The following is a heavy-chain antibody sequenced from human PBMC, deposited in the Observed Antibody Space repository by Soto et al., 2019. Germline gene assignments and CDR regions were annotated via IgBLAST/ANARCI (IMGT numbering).Heavy chain of an antibody. CDR2: IYYSGST. D-gene: IGHD3-22*01. V-gene: IGHV4-30-4*01. Sequence: PSETVSLTCTVSGGSISSGDYYWSWIRQPPGKGLEWIGYIYYSGSTYYNPSLKSRVTISVDTSKNQFSLKLSSVTAADTAVYYCARADYDTDAFDIWGQGTMVTVSS. J-gene: IGHJ3*02. CDR3: ARADYDTDAFDI. CDR1: GGSISSGDYY.